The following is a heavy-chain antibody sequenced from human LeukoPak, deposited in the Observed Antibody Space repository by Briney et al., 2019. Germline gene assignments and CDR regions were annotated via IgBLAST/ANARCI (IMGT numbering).Heavy chain of an antibody. V-gene: IGHV3-30*03. D-gene: IGHD6-19*01. Sequence: PGGSLRLSCAASGFTFSSYGMHWVRQAPGKGLEWVAVISYDGSNKYYADSVKGRFTTSRDNSKNTLYLQMNSLRAEDTAVYYCATDTSGYSSGWYHDYWGQGTLVTVSS. CDR1: GFTFSSYG. CDR2: ISYDGSNK. CDR3: ATDTSGYSSGWYHDY. J-gene: IGHJ4*02.